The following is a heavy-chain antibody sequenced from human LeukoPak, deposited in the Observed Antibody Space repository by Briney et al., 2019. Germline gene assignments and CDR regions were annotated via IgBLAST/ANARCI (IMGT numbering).Heavy chain of an antibody. CDR3: AKDRSYDSSGYPDY. J-gene: IGHJ4*02. CDR2: ISSSSSYI. CDR1: GFTFSSYS. V-gene: IGHV3-21*04. D-gene: IGHD3-22*01. Sequence: GGSLRLSCAASGFTFSSYSMNWVRQAPGKGLEWVSSISSSSSYIYYADSVKGRFTISRDNAKNSLYLQMNSLRAEDTALYYCAKDRSYDSSGYPDYWGQGTLVTVSS.